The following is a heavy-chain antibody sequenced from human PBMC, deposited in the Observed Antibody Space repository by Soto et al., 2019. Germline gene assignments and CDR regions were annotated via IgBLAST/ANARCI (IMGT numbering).Heavy chain of an antibody. CDR2: ISYGGGTT. V-gene: IGHV3-23*01. CDR1: EFTFSNYA. Sequence: PGGALRLSCEASEFTFSNYAMSWVRQAPGKGLDWVSAISYGGGTTYYADSVKGRFTISRDNSKNTLYLQMNSLRAEDTAVYYCAKNPGYYYDSTGYHFDYWGQGT. J-gene: IGHJ4*02. D-gene: IGHD3-22*01. CDR3: AKNPGYYYDSTGYHFDY.